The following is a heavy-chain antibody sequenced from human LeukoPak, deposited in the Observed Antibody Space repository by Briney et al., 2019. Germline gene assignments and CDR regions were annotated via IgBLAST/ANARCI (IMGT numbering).Heavy chain of an antibody. J-gene: IGHJ4*02. Sequence: GGSLRLSCAASGFTVSSNYMSWVRQAPGKGLEWVSVIYSGGSTYYADSVKGRFTISRDNSKNTLYLQMNSLRAEDTAVYYCARDGTRDYVWGSYRYLEGDYWGQGTLVTVSS. V-gene: IGHV3-53*01. CDR3: ARDGTRDYVWGSYRYLEGDY. D-gene: IGHD3-16*02. CDR1: GFTVSSNY. CDR2: IYSGGST.